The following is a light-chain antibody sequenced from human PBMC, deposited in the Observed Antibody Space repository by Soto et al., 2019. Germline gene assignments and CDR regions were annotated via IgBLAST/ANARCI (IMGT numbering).Light chain of an antibody. CDR1: QAIDSW. V-gene: IGKV1-39*01. J-gene: IGKJ5*01. CDR2: TGS. Sequence: DIQITQSPSSLSASVGDRVTITCRASQAIDSWLAWYQQKPGEAPKLLIFTGSLLHSEVPSRFSGSGSGTDFTLTITSLQPEDFATYYCQQSYGTPITFGQGTRLEIK. CDR3: QQSYGTPIT.